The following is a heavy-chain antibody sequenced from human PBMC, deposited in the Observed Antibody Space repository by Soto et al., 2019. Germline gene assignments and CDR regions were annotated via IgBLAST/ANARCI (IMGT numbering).Heavy chain of an antibody. V-gene: IGHV4-61*01. CDR3: ARGRSRAPRFDP. CDR1: RSSVNSGNYF. Sequence: PSGTLSLTCTIPRSSVNSGNYFCNLFGQPQGKDVEWIGYISYSGSTNYNPSLKSRVTISADTSKTQFSLKLTSVTAADTAVYYCARGRSRAPRFDPWGLGTLVTVS. D-gene: IGHD2-15*01. CDR2: ISYSGST. J-gene: IGHJ5*02.